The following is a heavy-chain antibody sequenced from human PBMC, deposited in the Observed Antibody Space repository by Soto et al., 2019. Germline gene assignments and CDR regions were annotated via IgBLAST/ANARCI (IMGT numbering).Heavy chain of an antibody. CDR3: ARLIHCLTTVSYFDY. J-gene: IGHJ4*02. CDR1: GGSISSSSYY. CDR2: IYYSGKT. Sequence: SETLSLTCTVSGGSISSSSYYWGWIRQPPGKGLEWIGSIYYSGKTYYNPSLKSRVTISVDTSRNQFSLKLSSVTAADTTVYYCARLIHCLTTVSYFDYWGQGTLVTVS. D-gene: IGHD3-22*01. V-gene: IGHV4-39*01.